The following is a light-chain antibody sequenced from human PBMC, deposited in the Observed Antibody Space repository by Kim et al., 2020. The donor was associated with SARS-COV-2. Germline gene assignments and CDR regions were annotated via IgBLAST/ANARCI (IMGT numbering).Light chain of an antibody. Sequence: SITISCTGTSSDVGGYNYVSWYQQHPGKAPKLMIYDVSNRSSGVSNRFSGSKSGNTASLTISGLQAEDEADYYCSSYTSSSTLDYVFGTGTKVTVL. CDR2: DVS. CDR3: SSYTSSSTLDYV. V-gene: IGLV2-14*03. J-gene: IGLJ1*01. CDR1: SSDVGGYNY.